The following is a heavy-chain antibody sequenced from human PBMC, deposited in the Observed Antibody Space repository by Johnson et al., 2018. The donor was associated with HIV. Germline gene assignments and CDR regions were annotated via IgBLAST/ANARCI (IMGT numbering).Heavy chain of an antibody. V-gene: IGHV3-66*01. D-gene: IGHD6-6*01. CDR1: GFTFSSYA. CDR3: ARDRHSSSFDAFDI. J-gene: IGHJ3*02. CDR2: IYSCGST. Sequence: VQLVESGGGVVQPGRSLRLSCEASGFTFSSYAMHWVRQAPGKGLEWVSVIYSCGSTYYADSVKGRFTISRDNSKNTLYLQMNSLRAEDTAVYYCARDRHSSSFDAFDIWGQGTMVTVSS.